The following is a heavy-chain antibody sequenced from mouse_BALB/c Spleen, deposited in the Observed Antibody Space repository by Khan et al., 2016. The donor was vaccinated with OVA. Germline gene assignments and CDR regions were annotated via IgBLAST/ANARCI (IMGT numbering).Heavy chain of an antibody. Sequence: RGGPGGALLRPGGSLNLSCEPSGFTSGNYAWSGVGKTPEKGRRWVAPIGVGGGFTSYLTSVKGRFTISRDSAKNTLYLQMSSLRSEDTAMYYCTRSPGYYGSNYFDQWGQGTSLTVSS. CDR1: GFTSGNYA. CDR2: IGVGGGFT. V-gene: IGHV5-9*04. CDR3: TRSPGYYGSNYFDQ. J-gene: IGHJ2*03. D-gene: IGHD1-1*01.